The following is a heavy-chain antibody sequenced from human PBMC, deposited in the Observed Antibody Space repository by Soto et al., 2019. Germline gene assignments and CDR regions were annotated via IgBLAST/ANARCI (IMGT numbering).Heavy chain of an antibody. CDR1: GASLSYGGFS. D-gene: IGHD2-15*01. CDR3: ARGRSYAPFDY. J-gene: IGHJ4*02. Sequence: TSETLYLTCTVSGASLSYGGFSWGWIRQSPRKGLEWIGYISHLENTYFHPSFKSRLTMSIDRRRNQFSLNLSSVTAADMAVYYFARGRSYAPFDYWGQVGLGSVS. CDR2: ISHLENT. V-gene: IGHV4-30-2*06.